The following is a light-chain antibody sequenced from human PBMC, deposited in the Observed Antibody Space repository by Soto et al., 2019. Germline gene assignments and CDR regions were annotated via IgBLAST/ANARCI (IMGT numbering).Light chain of an antibody. CDR1: QSVISSS. V-gene: IGKV3-20*01. J-gene: IGKJ1*01. CDR2: GAS. Sequence: EIVLTQSPGTLSLSPGERATLSCRASQSVISSSLAWYQQKPGQAPRLLIYGASSRATGIPHRFSGSGSGTAFTLTISRLEPEDFAVYYCQQYASSPHTFGQGTKVEIK. CDR3: QQYASSPHT.